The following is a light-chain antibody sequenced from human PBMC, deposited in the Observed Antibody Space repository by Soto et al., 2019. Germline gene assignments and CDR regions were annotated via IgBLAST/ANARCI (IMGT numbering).Light chain of an antibody. Sequence: QSALTHPASVSGSPGQWITISCTGTSGDVGSYTLVSWYQHHPGKVPKLIIYEGIKRPSGVSDRFSGSPSGNTASLTISGLQAEDEADYYCWSYACLYVFGTGTKLTVL. CDR1: SGDVGSYTL. CDR2: EGI. V-gene: IGLV2-23*01. CDR3: WSYACLYV. J-gene: IGLJ1*01.